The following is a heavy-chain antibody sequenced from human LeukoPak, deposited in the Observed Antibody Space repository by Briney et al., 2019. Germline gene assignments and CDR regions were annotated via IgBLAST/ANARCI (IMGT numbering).Heavy chain of an antibody. J-gene: IGHJ4*02. V-gene: IGHV4-34*01. CDR2: INHSGST. CDR1: VRSFSGYY. Sequence: SETLSLTCAVYVRSFSGYYWSWIRQPPGKGLEWIGEINHSGSTNYNPSLKSRVTISVDTSKNQFSLKLSSVTAADTAVYYCARGGPGPTTYWGQGTLVTVSS. D-gene: IGHD1-1*01. CDR3: ARGGPGPTTY.